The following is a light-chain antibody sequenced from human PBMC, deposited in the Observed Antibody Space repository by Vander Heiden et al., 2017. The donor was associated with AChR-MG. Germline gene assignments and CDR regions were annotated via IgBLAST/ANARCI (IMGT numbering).Light chain of an antibody. J-gene: IGKJ1*01. Sequence: DIVMTQSPDSLAVSLGERATINCKSSQSVLYRSNNKNYLAWYQQKPGQPPKLLIYWASTRESGVPDRFSGSWSGTDFTLTISSLQAEDVAVYYCQQYYSSPRTFGQGTKVEIK. CDR2: WAS. V-gene: IGKV4-1*01. CDR1: QSVLYRSNNKNY. CDR3: QQYYSSPRT.